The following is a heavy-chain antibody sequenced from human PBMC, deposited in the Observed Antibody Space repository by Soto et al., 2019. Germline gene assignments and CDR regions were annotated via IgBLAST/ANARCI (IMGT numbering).Heavy chain of an antibody. V-gene: IGHV1-69*13. D-gene: IGHD2-8*01. CDR1: GDVFRSYG. Sequence: ASVKVSCKASGDVFRSYGINWVRQAPGQGLEWMGGIIPISGTTNYAQKFQGRVAITADESTDTVYMELSRLRSEDTAVYFCARVRCFNGLCHTADYGMDVWGQGTTVTVSS. CDR2: IIPISGTT. CDR3: ARVRCFNGLCHTADYGMDV. J-gene: IGHJ6*02.